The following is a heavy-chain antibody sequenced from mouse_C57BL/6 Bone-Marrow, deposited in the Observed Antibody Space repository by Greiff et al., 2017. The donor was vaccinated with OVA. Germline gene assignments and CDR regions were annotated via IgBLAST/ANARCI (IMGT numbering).Heavy chain of an antibody. CDR2: IYPGDGDT. CDR3: ARPGLFDY. CDR1: GYAFSSYW. J-gene: IGHJ2*01. Sequence: VQLQQSGASVKISCKASGYAFSSYWMNWVKQRPGKGLEWLGQIYPGDGDTNYNGKFKGKATLTADKSSSTAYMQLSSLTSEDSAVYICARPGLFDYWGQGTTLTVSS. V-gene: IGHV1-80*01.